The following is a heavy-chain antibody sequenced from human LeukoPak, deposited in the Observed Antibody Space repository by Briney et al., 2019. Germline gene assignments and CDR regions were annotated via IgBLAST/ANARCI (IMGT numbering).Heavy chain of an antibody. J-gene: IGHJ4*02. CDR2: IYYSGST. CDR1: GGSISSYY. Sequence: MASGTLSLTCTVSGGSISSYYWSWIRQPPGKGLEWIGYIYYSGSTNYNPSLKSRVTISVDTSKNQFSLKLSSVTAADTAVYYCAGFWSGYYTTSPQYYFDYWGQGALVTVSS. CDR3: AGFWSGYYTTSPQYYFDY. D-gene: IGHD3-3*01. V-gene: IGHV4-59*01.